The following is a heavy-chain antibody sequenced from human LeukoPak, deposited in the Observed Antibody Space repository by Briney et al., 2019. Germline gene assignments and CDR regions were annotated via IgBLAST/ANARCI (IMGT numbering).Heavy chain of an antibody. CDR1: GGSVNSGTYY. CDR2: IYYSAST. Sequence: PSETLSLTCTVSGGSVNSGTYYGNWIRQPPGKGLEGIGYIYYSASTNYNPSLKSRVTILVDTSKNQFSLNLRSVTPADTAVYYCARTRLMAVAAAPWFDPWGQGTLVTVSS. V-gene: IGHV4-61*01. J-gene: IGHJ5*02. CDR3: ARTRLMAVAAAPWFDP. D-gene: IGHD6-19*01.